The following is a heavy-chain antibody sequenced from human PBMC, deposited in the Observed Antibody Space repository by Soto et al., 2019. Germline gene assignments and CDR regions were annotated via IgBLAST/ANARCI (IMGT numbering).Heavy chain of an antibody. J-gene: IGHJ3*02. V-gene: IGHV1-8*01. CDR1: GYTFTSYD. D-gene: IGHD3-22*01. Sequence: ASVKVSCKASGYTFTSYDINWVRQATGEGLEWMGWVNPNSGNTGYAQTFQGRVTMTRNTSISTAYMELSSLRSEDTAVYYCAREGRSSTNYYDSSGSREKPDIWGQGTMVTVSS. CDR2: VNPNSGNT. CDR3: AREGRSSTNYYDSSGSREKPDI.